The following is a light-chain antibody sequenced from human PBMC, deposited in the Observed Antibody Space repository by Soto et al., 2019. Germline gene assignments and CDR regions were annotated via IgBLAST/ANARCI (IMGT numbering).Light chain of an antibody. CDR1: QYISNY. CDR3: QPGNSLPLT. J-gene: IGKJ4*01. V-gene: IGKV1-12*01. Sequence: DIHMTQSPSSVFSSVGHTGTITCRASQYISNYLDWYQQKPGKAPKLLIFAASTVSSGVPSRFSGAGSGTDFTLTISSLQPEDFATYYCQPGNSLPLTFGGGTQVDIK. CDR2: AAS.